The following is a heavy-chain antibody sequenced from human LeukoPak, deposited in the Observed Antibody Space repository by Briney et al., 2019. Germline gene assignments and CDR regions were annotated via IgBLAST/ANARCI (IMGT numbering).Heavy chain of an antibody. J-gene: IGHJ4*02. CDR1: GFTFNSYG. D-gene: IGHD5-18*01. V-gene: IGHV3-30*18. CDR2: ISYDGPNK. CDR3: AKEKLPSGYSFLTDY. Sequence: GGSLRLSCAASGFTFNSYGMHWVRQGPGKGLEWVAVISYDGPNKYYADSVKGRFTISRDDSKSTLYLQMNSLRPEDTAVYYCAKEKLPSGYSFLTDYWGQGTLVTVSS.